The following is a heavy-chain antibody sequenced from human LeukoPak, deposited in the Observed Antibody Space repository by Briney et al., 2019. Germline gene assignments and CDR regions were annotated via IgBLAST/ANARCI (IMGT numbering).Heavy chain of an antibody. J-gene: IGHJ3*02. D-gene: IGHD1-26*01. V-gene: IGHV1-18*01. CDR2: ISAYNGNT. CDR3: ARAPRRSNQSDAFDI. Sequence: ASGKVSCKASGYTFTSYGISWVRQAPGQGLEWMGWISAYNGNTNYAQKLQGRVTMTTDTSTSTAYMELSSLRSEDTAVYYCARAPRRSNQSDAFDIWGQGTMVTVSS. CDR1: GYTFTSYG.